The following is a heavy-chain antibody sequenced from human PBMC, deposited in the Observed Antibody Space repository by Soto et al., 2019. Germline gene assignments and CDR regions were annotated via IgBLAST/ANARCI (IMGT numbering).Heavy chain of an antibody. J-gene: IGHJ6*02. CDR2: IYPGDSNI. V-gene: IGHV5-51*01. D-gene: IGHD2-2*01. CDR1: GYTFTNSW. CDR3: ARYVYCASNICYYYYGLDV. Sequence: GESLKISCKGSGYTFTNSWIGWVRQMPRKGLEWMGIIYPGDSNIRYSPSFQGQVTISADMSTSTAYLQWSSLKASDTAMYYCARYVYCASNICYYYYGLDVCGQRSTVTVSS.